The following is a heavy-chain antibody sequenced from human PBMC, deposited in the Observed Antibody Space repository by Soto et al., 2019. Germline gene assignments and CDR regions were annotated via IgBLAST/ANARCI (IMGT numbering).Heavy chain of an antibody. CDR3: AKGFHIKFGTILPPWYFEY. CDR2: ISGSDGIT. V-gene: IGHV3-23*01. CDR1: GFTFSSYA. J-gene: IGHJ4*02. Sequence: EVQLLESGGGLIQPGGSLRLSCAASGFTFSSYAMSWVRQAPGKGLEWVSSISGSDGITYYGDSVKGRFTISRDNSKNTLYLQMNSLRADDTAVYFCAKGFHIKFGTILPPWYFEYWGQGTLVTVSS. D-gene: IGHD3-16*01.